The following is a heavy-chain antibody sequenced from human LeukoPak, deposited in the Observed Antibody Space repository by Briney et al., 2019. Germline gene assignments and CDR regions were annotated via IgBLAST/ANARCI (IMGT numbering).Heavy chain of an antibody. V-gene: IGHV1-18*01. CDR2: ISAYNGNT. D-gene: IGHD6-19*01. CDR1: GYTFTSYG. CDR3: ARDLGSGTRDDAFDI. J-gene: IGHJ3*02. Sequence: ASAKVSCKASGYTFTSYGISWVRQAPGQGLEWMGWISAYNGNTNYAQKLQGRFTMTTDTSTSTAYMELRSLRSDDTAVYYCARDLGSGTRDDAFDIWGQGTMVTVSS.